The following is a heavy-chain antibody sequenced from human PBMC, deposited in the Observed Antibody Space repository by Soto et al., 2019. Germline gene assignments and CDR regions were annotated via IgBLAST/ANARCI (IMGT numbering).Heavy chain of an antibody. D-gene: IGHD6-13*01. CDR1: GYTFTGYY. CDR2: INPNSGGT. V-gene: IGHV1-2*02. Sequence: QVQLVQSGAEVKKPGASVKVSCKASGYTFTGYYMHWVRQAPGQGLEWMGWINPNSGGTNYAQKFQGRVTMTRDTSISTAYMELSRLRSDDTAVSYCARGAPNSSSWYDNWFDPWGQGTLVTVSS. CDR3: ARGAPNSSSWYDNWFDP. J-gene: IGHJ5*02.